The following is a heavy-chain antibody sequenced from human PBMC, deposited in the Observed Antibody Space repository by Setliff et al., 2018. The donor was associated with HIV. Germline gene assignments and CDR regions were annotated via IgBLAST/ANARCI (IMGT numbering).Heavy chain of an antibody. D-gene: IGHD5-12*01. J-gene: IGHJ6*03. CDR2: IDPNNGDT. CDR3: AHHARVGDGYNYDYYYYYMDV. CDR1: GYTFTAYY. Sequence: ASVKVSCKASGYTFTAYYLHWVRQAPGQGLEWMGRIDPNNGDTNYAQKFQGRVTMTRDTSISTAYMELSRLRSDDTAVYYCAHHARVGDGYNYDYYYYYMDVWGKGTTVTVSS. V-gene: IGHV1-2*06.